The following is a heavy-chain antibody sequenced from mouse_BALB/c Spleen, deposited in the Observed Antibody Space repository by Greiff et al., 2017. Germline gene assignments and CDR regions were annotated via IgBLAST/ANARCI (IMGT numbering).Heavy chain of an antibody. D-gene: IGHD1-2*01. CDR2: IYPGDGDT. CDR1: GYAFSSYW. V-gene: IGHV1-80*01. J-gene: IGHJ3*01. CDR3: AREDYGYSWFAY. Sequence: QVQLKESGAELVRPGSSVKISCKASGYAFSSYWMNWVKQRPGQGLEWIGQIYPGDGDTNYNGKFKGKATLTADKSSSTAYMQLSSLTSEDSAVYFCAREDYGYSWFAYWGQGTLVTVSA.